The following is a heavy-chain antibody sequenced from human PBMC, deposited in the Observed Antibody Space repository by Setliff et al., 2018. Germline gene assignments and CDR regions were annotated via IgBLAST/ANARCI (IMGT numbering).Heavy chain of an antibody. CDR2: VYYSGTT. J-gene: IGHJ1*01. CDR3: ASGYNFWSGYFVVAESYQY. Sequence: SETLSLTCTVSVDSISSSTYYWGWIRQPPGKGLEWIGSVYYSGTTKYNPSLGSRVTISVDASKNQFSLKLSSVTAADTAVYYCASGYNFWSGYFVVAESYQYWGQGTLVTVSS. CDR1: VDSISSSTYY. V-gene: IGHV4-39*01. D-gene: IGHD3-3*01.